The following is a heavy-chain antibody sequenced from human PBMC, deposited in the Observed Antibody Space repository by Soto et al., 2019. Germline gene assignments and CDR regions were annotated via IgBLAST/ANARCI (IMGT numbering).Heavy chain of an antibody. CDR1: GGSFSGYY. D-gene: IGHD5-18*01. V-gene: IGHV4-34*01. J-gene: IGHJ4*02. Sequence: SETLSLTCAVYGGSFSGYYWSWIRQPPGKGLEWIGEINHSGSTNYNPSLKSRVTISVDTSKNQFSLKLSSVTAADTAVYYCARSGYSYGFIDYSGQRSLVTGSA. CDR2: INHSGST. CDR3: ARSGYSYGFIDY.